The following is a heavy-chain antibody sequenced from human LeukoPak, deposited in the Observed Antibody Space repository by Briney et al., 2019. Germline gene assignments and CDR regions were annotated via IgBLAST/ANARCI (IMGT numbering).Heavy chain of an antibody. J-gene: IGHJ4*02. CDR1: GGTFSSYA. CDR2: IIPIFGTA. CDR3: ARVGYCSSTSCFYYFDY. Sequence: SVKVSCKASGGTFSSYAISWVRQAPGQGLEWMGGIIPIFGTANYAQKFQGRVTITADESTSTAYMELSSLRSEDTAVYYCARVGYCSSTSCFYYFDYWGQGTLVTVSS. D-gene: IGHD2-2*01. V-gene: IGHV1-69*13.